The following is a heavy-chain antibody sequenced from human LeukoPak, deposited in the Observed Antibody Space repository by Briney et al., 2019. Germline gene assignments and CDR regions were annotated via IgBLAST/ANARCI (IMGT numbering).Heavy chain of an antibody. CDR3: ARDTEYSSGWYWFDP. CDR2: IIPIFGTA. Sequence: ASVKVSCKASGGTFSSYAISWVRQAPGRGLEWMGGIIPIFGTANYAQKFQGRVTITADESTSTAYMELSSLRSEDTAVYYCARDTEYSSGWYWFDPWGQGTLVTVSS. CDR1: GGTFSSYA. J-gene: IGHJ5*02. V-gene: IGHV1-69*13. D-gene: IGHD6-19*01.